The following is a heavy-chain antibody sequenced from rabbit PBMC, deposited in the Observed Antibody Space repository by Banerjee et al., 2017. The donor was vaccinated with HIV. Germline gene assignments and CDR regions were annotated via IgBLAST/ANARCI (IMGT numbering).Heavy chain of an antibody. D-gene: IGHD2-1*01. CDR1: GFSFSNKYV. CDR3: ARGVTMTMVTFNL. CDR2: INTSSGNT. J-gene: IGHJ4*01. Sequence: QEQLEESGGDLVKPEGSLTLTCTASGFSFSNKYVMCWVRQAPGKGLEWIACINTSSGNTVYATWAKGRFTISRTSSTTVALQMTSLTAADTATYFCARGVTMTMVTFNLWGQGTLVTVS. V-gene: IGHV1S45*01.